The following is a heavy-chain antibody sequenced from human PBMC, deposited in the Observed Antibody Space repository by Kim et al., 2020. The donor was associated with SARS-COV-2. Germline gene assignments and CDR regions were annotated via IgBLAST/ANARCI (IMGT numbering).Heavy chain of an antibody. D-gene: IGHD1-1*01. V-gene: IGHV3-30*04. CDR1: RVINN. Sequence: GGSLRLSCVISRVINNRHGIRQAPDKGLKGVAAISADGMSHYYSYSVKGRFTVSRNNPNNALFLQLDSLRNADTAVYYCAREGQSSGRAGTYDVWGRGTLVTVSS. J-gene: IGHJ3*01. CDR3: AREGQSSGRAGTYDV. CDR2: ISADGMSH.